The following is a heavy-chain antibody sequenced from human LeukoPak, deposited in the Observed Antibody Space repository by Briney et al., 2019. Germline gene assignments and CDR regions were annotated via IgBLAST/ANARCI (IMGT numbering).Heavy chain of an antibody. V-gene: IGHV4-59*01. CDR2: IHYGGST. Sequence: SETLSLTCTVSGGSISTYSWGWIRQPPGKGLEWIANIHYGGSTDYNPSLRSRVTITADTSRNQFSLRLSSVTAADTGVYYCAKGGVTGDYCFDYGGREPR. CDR1: GGSISTYS. D-gene: IGHD3-16*01. J-gene: IGHJ4*02. CDR3: AKGGVTGDYCFDY.